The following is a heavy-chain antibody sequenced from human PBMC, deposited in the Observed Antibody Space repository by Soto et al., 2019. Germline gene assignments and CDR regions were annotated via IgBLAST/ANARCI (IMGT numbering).Heavy chain of an antibody. D-gene: IGHD2-15*01. Sequence: GGSLRLSCAASGFTFSSYAMSWVRQAPGKGLEWVSAISGSGGSTYYADSVKGRFTISRDNSKNTLYLQMNSLRAEDTAVYYCAKDRIVFPYSRFHGMDVWGQGTTVTVSS. CDR3: AKDRIVFPYSRFHGMDV. J-gene: IGHJ6*02. CDR2: ISGSGGST. V-gene: IGHV3-23*01. CDR1: GFTFSSYA.